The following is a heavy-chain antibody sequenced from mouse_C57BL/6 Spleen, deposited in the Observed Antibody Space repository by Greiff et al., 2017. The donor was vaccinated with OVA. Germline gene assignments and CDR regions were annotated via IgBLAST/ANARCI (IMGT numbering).Heavy chain of an antibody. Sequence: DVQLVESGGGLVKPGGSLKLSCAASGFTFSDYGMHWVRQAPEKGLEWVAYISSGSSTIYYADTVKGRFTISRDNAKNTLFLQMTSLRSEDTAMYYGARDYGSSYGYAMDYWGQGTSVTVSS. V-gene: IGHV5-17*01. CDR2: ISSGSSTI. D-gene: IGHD1-1*01. CDR1: GFTFSDYG. J-gene: IGHJ4*01. CDR3: ARDYGSSYGYAMDY.